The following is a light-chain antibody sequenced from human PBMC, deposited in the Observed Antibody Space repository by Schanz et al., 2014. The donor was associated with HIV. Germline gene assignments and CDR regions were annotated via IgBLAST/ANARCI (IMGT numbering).Light chain of an antibody. CDR3: FSSVGSDNLYV. V-gene: IGLV2-23*02. Sequence: QSALAQPASVSGSPGQSITISCTGTSNDVGTTDRVSWYQQHPDKAPKLMIYEVSERPPGVSSRFSGSKSANTASLTISGLQFEDEADYYCFSSVGSDNLYVFGTGTKVTVL. CDR2: EVS. J-gene: IGLJ1*01. CDR1: SNDVGTTDR.